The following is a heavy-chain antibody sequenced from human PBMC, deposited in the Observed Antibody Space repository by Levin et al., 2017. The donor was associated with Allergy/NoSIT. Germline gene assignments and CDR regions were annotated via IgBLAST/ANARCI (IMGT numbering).Heavy chain of an antibody. J-gene: IGHJ4*02. CDR1: GFSVTTSGMG. V-gene: IGHV2-70*11. CDR3: ARMLGSMIDK. Sequence: SGPTLVKPPQALTLTCTFSGFSVTTSGMGVHWIRPPPGKALEWLARIGWDDEKYYNTSLKTRLSISRDTSKNQVDLTMTDMEPVDTGTYYCARMLGSMIDKWGQGTQVTVSS. D-gene: IGHD2/OR15-2a*01. CDR2: IGWDDEK.